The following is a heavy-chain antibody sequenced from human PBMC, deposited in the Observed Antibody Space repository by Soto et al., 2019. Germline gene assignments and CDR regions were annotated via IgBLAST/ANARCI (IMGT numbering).Heavy chain of an antibody. CDR3: ARHNGPLYVGYYYDMAV. CDR1: GGSISSSSYY. J-gene: IGHJ6*02. Sequence: QLQLQESGPGLVKPSETLSLTCTVSGGSISSSSYYWGWIRQPPGKGLEWIGSIYYSGYTYYNPSRKSRVTIYVDTSTNQFSRKLSAVTAADTAVYYCARHNGPLYVGYYYDMAVWGQGTTVTVSS. V-gene: IGHV4-39*01. D-gene: IGHD3-16*01. CDR2: IYYSGYT.